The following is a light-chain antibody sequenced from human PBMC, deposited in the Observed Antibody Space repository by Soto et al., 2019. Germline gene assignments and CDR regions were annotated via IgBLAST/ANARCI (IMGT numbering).Light chain of an antibody. Sequence: QLVLTQPPSASASLGASVKLTCTLSSGHNSYAIAWHQQQPEKGPRYLMKLNSDGSHSKGDGIPDRFSGSSSGAERYLTISSLQSSDEADYYCQTWSTDSRVFGGGTKLTVL. CDR3: QTWSTDSRV. CDR1: SGHNSYA. CDR2: LNSDGSH. V-gene: IGLV4-69*01. J-gene: IGLJ3*02.